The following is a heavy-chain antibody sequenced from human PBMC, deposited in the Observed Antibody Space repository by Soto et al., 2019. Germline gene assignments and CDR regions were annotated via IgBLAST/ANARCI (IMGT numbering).Heavy chain of an antibody. CDR1: GFTFSSYS. Sequence: GGSLRLSCAASGFTFSSYSMNWVRQAPGKGLEWVSSISSSSSYIYYADSVKGRFTISRDNAKNSLYLQMNSLRAEDTAVYYCLPLQELELTNWFDPWGQGTLVTVSS. J-gene: IGHJ5*02. CDR3: LPLQELELTNWFDP. D-gene: IGHD1-7*01. CDR2: ISSSSSYI. V-gene: IGHV3-21*01.